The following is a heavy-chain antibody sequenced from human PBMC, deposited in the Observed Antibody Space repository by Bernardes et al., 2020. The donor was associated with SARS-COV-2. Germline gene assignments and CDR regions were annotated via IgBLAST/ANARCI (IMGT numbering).Heavy chain of an antibody. CDR3: ARVSLEMPTTDYFSYFEMDV. D-gene: IGHD1-1*01. V-gene: IGHV1-69*13. J-gene: IGHJ6*02. Sequence: SVKVSCKASGDTFSSYAMSWVRQAPGQGLEWMGRIIPGFNRANYAQKFQGRLTIIADESTSTAYMELSSLRSEDTAVYYCARVSLEMPTTDYFSYFEMDVWGQGTTVTVSS. CDR1: GDTFSSYA. CDR2: IIPGFNRA.